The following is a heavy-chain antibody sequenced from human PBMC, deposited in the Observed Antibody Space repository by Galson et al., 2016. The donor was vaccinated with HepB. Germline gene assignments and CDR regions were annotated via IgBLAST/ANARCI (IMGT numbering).Heavy chain of an antibody. CDR2: IYWDDDK. V-gene: IGHV2-5*02. CDR3: AHLMAAGYFDY. Sequence: PALVKPTQTLTLTCTFSRFSLSTSGVAVGWIRQPPGKALEWLALIYWDDDKNYSPSLKSRLTVTKDTSKNQVVLTMTNMDPVDTGTYYCAHLMAAGYFDYWGQGTLVTVSS. J-gene: IGHJ4*02. D-gene: IGHD6-25*01. CDR1: RFSLSTSGVA.